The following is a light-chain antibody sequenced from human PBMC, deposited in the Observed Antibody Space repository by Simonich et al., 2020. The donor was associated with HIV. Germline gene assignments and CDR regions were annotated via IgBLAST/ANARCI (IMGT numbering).Light chain of an antibody. Sequence: DIQMTQSPSSLSASVGDRVTNTCRASQGISNSLAWYQQKPGTAPKVLLYAASRLESGVPSRFSGSGSGTDYTLTISSLQPEDFATYYCQQYYSTPQLTFGGGTKVEIK. CDR3: QQYYSTPQLT. CDR1: QGISNS. V-gene: IGKV1-NL1*01. J-gene: IGKJ4*01. CDR2: AAS.